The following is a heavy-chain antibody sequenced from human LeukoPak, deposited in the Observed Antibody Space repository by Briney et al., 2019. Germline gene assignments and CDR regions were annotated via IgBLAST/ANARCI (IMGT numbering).Heavy chain of an antibody. D-gene: IGHD3-22*01. CDR3: ARDSSGYYHGAYYYHMDV. J-gene: IGHJ6*03. CDR2: ISSSGSTI. Sequence: HTGGSLRLSCAASGFTFSSYEMNWVRQAPGKGLEWVSYISSSGSTIYYADSVKGRFTISRDNAKNSLYLQMNSLRAEDTAVYYCARDSSGYYHGAYYYHMDVWGKGTTVTVSS. CDR1: GFTFSSYE. V-gene: IGHV3-48*03.